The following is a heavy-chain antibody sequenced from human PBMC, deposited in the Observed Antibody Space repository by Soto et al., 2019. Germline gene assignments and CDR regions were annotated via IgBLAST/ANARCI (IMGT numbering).Heavy chain of an antibody. CDR3: ARDVYCSSTSCYTHSLWGMDV. CDR1: GYTFTSYG. D-gene: IGHD2-2*02. Sequence: ASVKVSCKASGYTFTSYGISWVRQAPGQGLEWMGWISAYNGNTNYAQKLQGRVTMTTDTSTSTAYMELRSLRSDDTAVYYCARDVYCSSTSCYTHSLWGMDVWGHGTPVTVYS. V-gene: IGHV1-18*01. J-gene: IGHJ6*02. CDR2: ISAYNGNT.